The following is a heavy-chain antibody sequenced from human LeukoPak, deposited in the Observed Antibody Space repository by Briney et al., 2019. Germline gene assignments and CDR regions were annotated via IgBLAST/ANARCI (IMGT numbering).Heavy chain of an antibody. J-gene: IGHJ4*02. CDR1: GIPLSDYG. CDR3: AKRGVVIRVILVGFHKEAYYFDS. Sequence: GGSLRLPCAVSGIPLSDYGMSWVRQAPGKGLEWVAGISGSGGGTNYADSVKGRFTISRDNPKNTLYLQMNRLRAEDTAVYFCAKRGVVIRVILVGFHKEAYYFDSWGQGALVTVSS. D-gene: IGHD3-22*01. V-gene: IGHV3-23*01. CDR2: ISGSGGGT.